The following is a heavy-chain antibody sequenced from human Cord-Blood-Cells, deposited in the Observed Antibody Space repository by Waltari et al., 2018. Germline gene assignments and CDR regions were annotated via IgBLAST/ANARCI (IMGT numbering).Heavy chain of an antibody. Sequence: EVQLVESGGGLVKPGGSLRLSCAASGFPFSSYSMNWVRQAPGKGLEWVSSISSSSSYIYYADSVKGRFTISRDNAKNSLYLQMNSLRAEDTAVYYCAGGIAAAGDYWGQGTLVTVSS. J-gene: IGHJ4*02. CDR3: AGGIAAAGDY. CDR1: GFPFSSYS. V-gene: IGHV3-21*01. D-gene: IGHD6-13*01. CDR2: ISSSSSYI.